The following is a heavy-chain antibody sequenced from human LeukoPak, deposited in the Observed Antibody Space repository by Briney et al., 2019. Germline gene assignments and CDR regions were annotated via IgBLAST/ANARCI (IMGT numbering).Heavy chain of an antibody. CDR2: LSESGGLT. V-gene: IGHV3-23*01. Sequence: GGSLRLSCAASGLTFSIYAMGWVRQAPGKGLEWVSTLSESGGLTYYADSVKGRFTISRDNSKNTLYLQMNSLRAEDTAVYYCAKEGRPNSGGGYFDYWGQGTLVTVSS. D-gene: IGHD2-15*01. J-gene: IGHJ4*02. CDR3: AKEGRPNSGGGYFDY. CDR1: GLTFSIYA.